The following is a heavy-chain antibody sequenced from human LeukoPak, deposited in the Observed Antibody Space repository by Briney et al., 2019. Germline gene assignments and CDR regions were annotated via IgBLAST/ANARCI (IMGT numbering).Heavy chain of an antibody. CDR1: SGSISTSNYY. Sequence: SETLSLTCTVSSGSISTSNYYWGWVRQPPGKALEWIGNIFYSGSTYYSPSLKSRVTISLDTSRNQFSLKLSSVTAADTAVYYCARLPYCSSTSCYLSDYWGQGTLVTVSS. V-gene: IGHV4-39*07. CDR2: IFYSGST. J-gene: IGHJ4*02. D-gene: IGHD2-2*01. CDR3: ARLPYCSSTSCYLSDY.